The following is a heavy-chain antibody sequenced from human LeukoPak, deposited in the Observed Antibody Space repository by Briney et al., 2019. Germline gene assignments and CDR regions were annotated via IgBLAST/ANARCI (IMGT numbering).Heavy chain of an antibody. V-gene: IGHV3-23*01. D-gene: IGHD2-15*01. CDR2: IGAGAGT. J-gene: IGHJ4*02. CDR3: TKGTGSSSYSALDY. Sequence: GGSLRLSCSASGFTFSTVAMSWVRQAPGKGLEWVSAIGAGAGTNYAGSVQGRFTISRDNSKNTLYLQMDSLRAADTAVYYCTKGTGSSSYSALDYWGQGTLVTVSS. CDR1: GFTFSTVA.